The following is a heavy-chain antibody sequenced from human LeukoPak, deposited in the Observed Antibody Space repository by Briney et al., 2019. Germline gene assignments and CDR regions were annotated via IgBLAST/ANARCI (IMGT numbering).Heavy chain of an antibody. CDR2: ISGSGGST. J-gene: IGHJ4*02. V-gene: IGHV3-23*01. CDR1: GFTFSSYA. CDR3: AKLPVAGLYFDY. Sequence: GGSLRLFCAASGFTFSSYAMSWVRQAPGKGLEWISAISGSGGSTYYVDSVKGRFTISRDNSKNTLYLQMNSLRVEDTAVYYCAKLPVAGLYFDYWGQGTLVTVSS. D-gene: IGHD6-19*01.